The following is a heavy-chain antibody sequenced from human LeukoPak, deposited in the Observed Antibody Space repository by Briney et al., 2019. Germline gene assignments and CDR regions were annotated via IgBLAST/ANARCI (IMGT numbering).Heavy chain of an antibody. CDR2: ISDSGGRT. J-gene: IGHJ4*02. V-gene: IGHV3-23*01. D-gene: IGHD5-24*01. Sequence: GGSLRLSCAVSGITLSNYGMSWVRQAPGKGLEWVAGISDSGGRTNYADSVKGRFTISRDNPKNTLYLQMNSLRPEDTAVYFCARDYKYAFDNWGQGTLVTVSS. CDR1: GITLSNYG. CDR3: ARDYKYAFDN.